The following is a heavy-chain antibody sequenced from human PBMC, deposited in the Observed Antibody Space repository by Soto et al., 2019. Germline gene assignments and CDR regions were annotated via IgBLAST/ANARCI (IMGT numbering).Heavy chain of an antibody. CDR2: IYPGDSDT. V-gene: IGHV5-51*01. CDR1: GYSFTSYW. J-gene: IGHJ4*02. CDR3: ARHEYIDRSGYLNVGYFDY. D-gene: IGHD3-22*01. Sequence: GESLKISCKGSGYSFTSYWIGWVRQMPGKGLEWMGIIYPGDSDTRYSPSFQGQVTISADKSISTAYLQWSSLKASDTAMYYCARHEYIDRSGYLNVGYFDYWGQGTLVTVSS.